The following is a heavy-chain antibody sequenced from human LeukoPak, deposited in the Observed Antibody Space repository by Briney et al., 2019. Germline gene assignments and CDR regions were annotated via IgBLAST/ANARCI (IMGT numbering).Heavy chain of an antibody. J-gene: IGHJ1*01. D-gene: IGHD3-22*01. CDR3: ARLKYYYDSSGYRAEYFQH. V-gene: IGHV4-39*07. CDR1: GGSISTSSYY. CDR2: IFYSGST. Sequence: SETLSLTCTVSGGSISTSSYYWGWVRQPPGTGLEWIGNIFYSGSTYYSPSLKSRVTMSVDTSKNQFSLKLSSVTAADTAVYYCARLKYYYDSSGYRAEYFQHWGQGTLVTVSS.